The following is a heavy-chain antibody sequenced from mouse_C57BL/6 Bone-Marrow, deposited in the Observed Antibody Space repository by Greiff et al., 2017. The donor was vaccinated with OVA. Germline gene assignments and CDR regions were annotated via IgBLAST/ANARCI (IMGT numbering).Heavy chain of an antibody. Sequence: VQRVESGAELVRPGASVTLSCKASGYTFTDYEMHWVKQTPVHGLEWIGAIDPETGGTAYNQKFKGKAILTADKSSSTAYMELRSLASEDSAVYYCTREGITTVGYAMDYWGQGTSVTVSS. J-gene: IGHJ4*01. D-gene: IGHD1-1*01. V-gene: IGHV1-15*01. CDR3: TREGITTVGYAMDY. CDR2: IDPETGGT. CDR1: GYTFTDYE.